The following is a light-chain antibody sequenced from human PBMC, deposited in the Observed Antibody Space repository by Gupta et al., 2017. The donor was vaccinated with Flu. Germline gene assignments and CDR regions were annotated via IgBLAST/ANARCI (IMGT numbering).Light chain of an antibody. CDR1: QSISSW. V-gene: IGKV1-5*03. J-gene: IGKJ1*01. Sequence: IQMTQSPSTLSASVGDRVTITCRASQSISSWLAWYQQKPGKAPKLLIYKSSTLENGVPSRFSGRGYGTEFTLTINSLQPDDFATYYCQQYDAHRTFGQGTKVEVK. CDR3: QQYDAHRT. CDR2: KSS.